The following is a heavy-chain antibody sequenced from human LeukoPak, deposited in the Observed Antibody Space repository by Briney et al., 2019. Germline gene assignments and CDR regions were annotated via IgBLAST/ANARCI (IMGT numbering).Heavy chain of an antibody. Sequence: GGSLRLSCAASGFTFSSYEMNWVRQAPGKGLEWVSYISSSGSTIYYADSVKGRFNISRDNAKNSLYLQMNSLRAEDTAVYYCARDGWELHDAFDIWGQGTMVTVSS. CDR1: GFTFSSYE. CDR2: ISSSGSTI. CDR3: ARDGWELHDAFDI. D-gene: IGHD1-26*01. V-gene: IGHV3-48*03. J-gene: IGHJ3*02.